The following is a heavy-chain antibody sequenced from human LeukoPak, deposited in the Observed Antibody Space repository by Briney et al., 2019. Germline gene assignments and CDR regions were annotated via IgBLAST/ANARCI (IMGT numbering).Heavy chain of an antibody. V-gene: IGHV3-23*01. CDR1: GFTFSSYA. D-gene: IGHD6-19*01. CDR2: ISGSGGST. Sequence: GGSLRLSYAASGFTFSSYAMSWVRQAPGKGLEWVSAISGSGGSTYYADSVKGRFTISRDNSKNTLYLQMNSLRAEDTAVYYCAKDSRGSGWNYFDYWGQGTLVTVSS. J-gene: IGHJ4*02. CDR3: AKDSRGSGWNYFDY.